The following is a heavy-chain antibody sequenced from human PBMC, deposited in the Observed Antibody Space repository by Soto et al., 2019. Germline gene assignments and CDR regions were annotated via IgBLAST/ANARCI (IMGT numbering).Heavy chain of an antibody. V-gene: IGHV4-31*03. D-gene: IGHD4-17*01. Sequence: SETLSLTCTVSGGSISSGGYYWSWIRQHPGKGLEWIGYIYYSGSTYYNPSLKSRVTISVDTSKNQFSLKLSSVTAADTAVYYCAREDKLTTNCFDPWGQGTLVTVSS. CDR3: AREDKLTTNCFDP. CDR2: IYYSGST. J-gene: IGHJ5*02. CDR1: GGSISSGGYY.